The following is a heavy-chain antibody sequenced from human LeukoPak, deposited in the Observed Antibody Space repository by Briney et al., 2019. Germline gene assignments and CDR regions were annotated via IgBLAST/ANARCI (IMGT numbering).Heavy chain of an antibody. CDR3: ARERFGHAFDY. D-gene: IGHD3-10*01. CDR1: GFTFSSYW. Sequence: GGSLRLSSAVSGFTFSSYWMHWVRQAPGKGLVWVSLIRTDESSTTYADSVKGRFTISRDNAKNTLYLQMNSLRAEDTAVYYCARERFGHAFDYWGQGTLVTVSS. CDR2: IRTDESST. V-gene: IGHV3-74*01. J-gene: IGHJ4*02.